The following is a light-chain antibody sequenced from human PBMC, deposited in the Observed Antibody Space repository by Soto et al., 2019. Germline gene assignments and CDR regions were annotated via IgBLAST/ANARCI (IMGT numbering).Light chain of an antibody. V-gene: IGLV2-14*01. CDR3: SSYTTSSTL. Sequence: QSVLTQPASVSGSPGQSITISCTGTSSDVGGYNYVSWYQQHPGKAPKLMIHDVSNRPSGVSNRFSGSKSGNTASLTISGLQAGDEADYYCSSYTTSSTLFGGGTKLTVL. CDR2: DVS. CDR1: SSDVGGYNY. J-gene: IGLJ2*01.